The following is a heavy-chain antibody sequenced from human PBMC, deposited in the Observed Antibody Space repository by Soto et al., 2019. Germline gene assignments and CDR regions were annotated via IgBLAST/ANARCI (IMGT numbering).Heavy chain of an antibody. Sequence: EVQLLESGGGLVQPGGSLRLSCAASGFTFSSYAMSWVRQAPGKGLEWVSAISGSGGSTYYADSVKGRFTIARDNSKNTLYLQMNSRRAEDTAVYYWAKTVVAATWGFDAFDIWGEGTMVTVSS. CDR1: GFTFSSYA. CDR2: ISGSGGST. CDR3: AKTVVAATWGFDAFDI. D-gene: IGHD2-15*01. J-gene: IGHJ3*02. V-gene: IGHV3-23*01.